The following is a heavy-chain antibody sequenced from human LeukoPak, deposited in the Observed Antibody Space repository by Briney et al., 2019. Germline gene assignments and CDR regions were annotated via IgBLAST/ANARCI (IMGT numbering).Heavy chain of an antibody. J-gene: IGHJ6*02. D-gene: IGHD2-2*01. CDR3: AKRHGSSTSCYVNGMDV. CDR2: ISGSGGST. Sequence: GGSLRLSCAASGFTFSSYAMSWVRQAPGKGLEWVSAISGSGGSTYYADSVKGRFTISRDNSKNTLYLQMNSLRAEDTAVYYCAKRHGSSTSCYVNGMDVWGQGTTVTVSS. CDR1: GFTFSSYA. V-gene: IGHV3-23*01.